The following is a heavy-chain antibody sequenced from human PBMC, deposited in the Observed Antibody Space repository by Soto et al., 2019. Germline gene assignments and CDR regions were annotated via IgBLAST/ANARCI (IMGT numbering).Heavy chain of an antibody. D-gene: IGHD6-19*01. Sequence: GGSLRLSVPASDFIFSTNGMNWFPQAPGKGRDGVAAISFDGSIKYYGDSVKGRFTISRDNSKNTLYMQMNSLRADDTAVYYCATIAVPPAIDIWGQGTMVTVSS. CDR1: DFIFSTNG. J-gene: IGHJ3*02. CDR3: ATIAVPPAIDI. V-gene: IGHV3-30*03. CDR2: ISFDGSIK.